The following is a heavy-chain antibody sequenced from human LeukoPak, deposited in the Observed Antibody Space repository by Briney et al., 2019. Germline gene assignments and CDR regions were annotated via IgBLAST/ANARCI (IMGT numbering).Heavy chain of an antibody. CDR2: IYYSGST. Sequence: SQTLSLTCTVSGGSISSGDYDWSWIRQPPGKGLEWIGYIYYSGSTYYNPSLKSRVTISVDTSKNQFSLKLSSVTAADTAVYYCARDHRYYDFWSGYGYWGQGTLVTVSS. V-gene: IGHV4-30-4*01. D-gene: IGHD3-3*01. J-gene: IGHJ4*02. CDR3: ARDHRYYDFWSGYGY. CDR1: GGSISSGDYD.